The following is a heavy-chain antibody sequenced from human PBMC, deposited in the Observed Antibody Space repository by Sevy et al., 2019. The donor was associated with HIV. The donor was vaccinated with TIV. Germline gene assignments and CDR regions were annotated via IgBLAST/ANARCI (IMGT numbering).Heavy chain of an antibody. CDR2: ISGSAHRT. Sequence: GGSLRLSCAASGFTVSKYAMSWVRQTPGKGLEWVSAISGSAHRTYYTDSVKGRFTISRDNSKNMLFLQMNSLRAEDTAVYYCVKEVSEYSYSDYWGQGTLVTVSS. J-gene: IGHJ4*02. CDR3: VKEVSEYSYSDY. CDR1: GFTVSKYA. V-gene: IGHV3-23*01. D-gene: IGHD5-18*01.